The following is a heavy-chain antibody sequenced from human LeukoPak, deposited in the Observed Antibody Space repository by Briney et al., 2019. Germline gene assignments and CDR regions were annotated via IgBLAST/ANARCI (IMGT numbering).Heavy chain of an antibody. CDR2: IYGGGST. D-gene: IGHD6-19*01. CDR3: ARGGGAVSLDH. Sequence: GGSLRLSCAASGFTVSNNQMTWVRQAPGKGLDWVAVIYGGGSTYYADSVKGRFTISRDNSKNTLYLQMSSLRAEDTAVYYCARGGGAVSLDHWGQGTLVTVSS. CDR1: GFTVSNNQ. V-gene: IGHV3-53*01. J-gene: IGHJ4*02.